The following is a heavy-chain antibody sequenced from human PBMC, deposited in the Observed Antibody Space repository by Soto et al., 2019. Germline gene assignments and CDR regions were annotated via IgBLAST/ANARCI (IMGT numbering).Heavy chain of an antibody. Sequence: PSETLSLTCTVSGGSISSSSYYWGWIRQPPGKGLEWIGSIYYSGSTYYNPSLKSRVTISVDTSKNQFSLKLSSVTAADTAVYYCARHPHLYIAAGPTDYWGQGTLVTVSS. CDR3: ARHPHLYIAAGPTDY. D-gene: IGHD6-13*01. CDR1: GGSISSSSYY. V-gene: IGHV4-39*01. J-gene: IGHJ4*02. CDR2: IYYSGST.